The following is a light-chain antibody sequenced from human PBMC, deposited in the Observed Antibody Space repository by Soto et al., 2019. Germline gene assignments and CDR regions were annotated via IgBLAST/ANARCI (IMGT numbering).Light chain of an antibody. CDR1: QSVSSYY. Sequence: EIVLTQSPGTLSLSPGKRATLSCRASQSVSSYYLAWFQHKPGQPPRLLIYGASIRATGIPARFSGSGSGTDFTLTINRLEPEDFAVYYCQQYDRSPRTFGQGTRVEIK. CDR3: QQYDRSPRT. V-gene: IGKV3-20*01. J-gene: IGKJ1*01. CDR2: GAS.